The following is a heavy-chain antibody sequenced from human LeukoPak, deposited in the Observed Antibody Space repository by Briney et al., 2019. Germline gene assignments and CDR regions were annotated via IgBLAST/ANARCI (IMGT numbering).Heavy chain of an antibody. J-gene: IGHJ4*02. CDR1: GFTFSSYA. D-gene: IGHD3-10*01. CDR3: ASSGGTTTNDY. CDR2: ISGSGGST. Sequence: GGSLRLSCAASGFTFSSYAMSWVRQAPGKGLEWVSAISGSGGSTYYADSVKGRFTLSRDNSKNTVYLQMNSLRAEDTAVYYCASSGGTTTNDYWGQGTLVTVSS. V-gene: IGHV3-23*01.